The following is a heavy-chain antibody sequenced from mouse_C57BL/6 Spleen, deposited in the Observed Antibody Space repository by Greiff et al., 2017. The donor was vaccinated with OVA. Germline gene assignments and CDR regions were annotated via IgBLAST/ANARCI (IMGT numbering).Heavy chain of an antibody. CDR3: ARPNWDDAMDY. J-gene: IGHJ4*01. D-gene: IGHD4-1*02. Sequence: EVQLVESGGGLVKPGGSLKLSCAASGFTFSDYGMHWVRQAPEKGLEWVVYISSGSSTIYYADTVKGRFTISRDNAKNTLFLQMTSLRSEDTAMYYCARPNWDDAMDYWGQGTSVTVSS. CDR1: GFTFSDYG. V-gene: IGHV5-17*01. CDR2: ISSGSSTI.